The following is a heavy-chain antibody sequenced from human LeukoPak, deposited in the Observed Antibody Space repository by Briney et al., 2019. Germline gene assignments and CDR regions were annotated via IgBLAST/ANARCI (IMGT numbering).Heavy chain of an antibody. Sequence: GGSLRLSCAASGFTFSSYGMHWVRQAPGKGLEWVAVIWYDGSNKYYADSVKGRFTISRDNSKNTLYLQMNSLRAEDTAVYHCAKETFSSGWYYFDYWGQGTLVTVSS. V-gene: IGHV3-33*06. J-gene: IGHJ4*02. CDR1: GFTFSSYG. CDR3: AKETFSSGWYYFDY. D-gene: IGHD6-19*01. CDR2: IWYDGSNK.